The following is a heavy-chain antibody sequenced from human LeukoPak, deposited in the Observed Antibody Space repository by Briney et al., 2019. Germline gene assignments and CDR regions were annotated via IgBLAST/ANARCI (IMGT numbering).Heavy chain of an antibody. D-gene: IGHD1-26*01. Sequence: GESLTLSCALPGLTLSRYGMRWVRQAAGMVMEWVSGISWIIVRIGYAAYVKGRFTISRDKAKNSLYLQMNSLRAEDMALYYCAKDMGPTMTDAFDIWGQGTMVTVSS. CDR3: AKDMGPTMTDAFDI. CDR2: ISWIIVRI. CDR1: GLTLSRYG. V-gene: IGHV3-9*03. J-gene: IGHJ3*02.